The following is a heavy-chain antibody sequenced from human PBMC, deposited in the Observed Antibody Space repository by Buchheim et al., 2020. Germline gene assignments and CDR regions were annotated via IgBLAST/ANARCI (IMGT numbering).Heavy chain of an antibody. CDR3: ARFDQVWSNFDS. V-gene: IGHV5-51*03. CDR2: IYPGDSDT. J-gene: IGHJ4*02. Sequence: EVQLVQSGAEVKKPGESLKISCKGSGYSFSNFWISWVRQMPGKGLEWMGIIYPGDSDTRYSPSFQGQVTISADKSITTAYLQWSSLKASDTAIYFCARFDQVWSNFDSWGQGTL. D-gene: IGHD2-21*01. CDR1: GYSFSNFW.